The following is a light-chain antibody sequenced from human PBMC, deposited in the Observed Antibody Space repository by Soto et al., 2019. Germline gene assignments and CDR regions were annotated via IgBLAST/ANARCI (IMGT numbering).Light chain of an antibody. CDR3: QQRSNWPPWT. V-gene: IGKV3-11*01. CDR1: QSVSSY. CDR2: YAS. J-gene: IGKJ1*01. Sequence: EIVLTQSPATLSFSPGERATLSCRASQSVSSYLAWYQQKPGQAPRLLIYYASNRATGIPAWFSGSGSGTDVTLTISSLEAEDFAVYYCQQRSNWPPWTFGQGTKVAIK.